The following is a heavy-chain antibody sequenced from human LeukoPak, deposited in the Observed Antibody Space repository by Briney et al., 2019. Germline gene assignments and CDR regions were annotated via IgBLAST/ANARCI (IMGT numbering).Heavy chain of an antibody. D-gene: IGHD3-10*01. CDR2: ISGYNGNT. Sequence: EASVKVSCKASGYTFTTYNINWVRQAPGQGLEWMGWISGYNGNTNYAQKLQGRVTMTTDTSTSTAYMELRSLRSDDTAVYYCAVGTRITMVRGVVWGQGTLVTVSS. CDR3: AVGTRITMVRGVV. CDR1: GYTFTTYN. J-gene: IGHJ4*02. V-gene: IGHV1-18*01.